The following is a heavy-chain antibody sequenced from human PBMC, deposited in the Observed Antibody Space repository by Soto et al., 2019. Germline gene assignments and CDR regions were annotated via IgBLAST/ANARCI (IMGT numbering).Heavy chain of an antibody. CDR2: IKSKTDGGTT. CDR3: TTLHPTITIYRRDI. Sequence: GGSLRLSCAASGFTFRNAWMSCVRQAPQRGLGRGGRIKSKTDGGTTDYAAPVKGRFTISRDDSKNTLYLQMNSLKTEDTAVYYCTTLHPTITIYRRDIWGQGTMVTVSS. J-gene: IGHJ3*02. V-gene: IGHV3-15*01. D-gene: IGHD3-3*01. CDR1: GFTFRNAW.